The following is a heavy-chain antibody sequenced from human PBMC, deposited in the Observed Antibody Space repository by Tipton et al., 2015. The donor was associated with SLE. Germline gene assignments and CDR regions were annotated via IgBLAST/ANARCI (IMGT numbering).Heavy chain of an antibody. CDR3: AKDLGRYYYYYGMDV. J-gene: IGHJ6*02. Sequence: SLRLSCAASGFTFSSYEMNWVRQAPGKGLEWVSGISWNSGSIGYADSVKGRFTISRDNAKNSLYLQMNSLRAEDTALYYCAKDLGRYYYYYGMDVWGQGTTVTVSS. CDR1: GFTFSSYE. V-gene: IGHV3-9*01. CDR2: ISWNSGSI.